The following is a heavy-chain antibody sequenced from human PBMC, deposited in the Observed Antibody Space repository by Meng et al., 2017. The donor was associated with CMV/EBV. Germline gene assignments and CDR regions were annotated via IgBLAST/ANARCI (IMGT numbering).Heavy chain of an antibody. CDR3: AKDSSSPPGAFDY. CDR1: GYTFTSYD. J-gene: IGHJ4*02. D-gene: IGHD6-6*01. CDR2: MNPNSGNT. V-gene: IGHV1-8*01. Sequence: ASVKVSCKASGYTFTSYDINWVRQATGQGLEWMGWMNPNSGNTGYAQKFQGRVTMTRNTSISTAYMELSSLRSEDTAVYYCAKDSSSPPGAFDYWGQGTLVTVSS.